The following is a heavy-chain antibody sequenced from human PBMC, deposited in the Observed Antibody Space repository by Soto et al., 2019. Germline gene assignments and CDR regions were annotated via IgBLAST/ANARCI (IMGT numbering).Heavy chain of an antibody. CDR2: IKSETGGGTA. CDR3: TTGIYYDLLTGYHDVAY. Sequence: PGGSLRLSCAASGFNLSHPWMTWVRQAAGKGLEWVGRIKSETGGGTADYAAPVKGRITISRDDSKNTVYLQMNSLKTEDTAVYYCTTGIYYDLLTGYHDVAYWGQGTLVTVS. V-gene: IGHV3-15*01. CDR1: GFNLSHPW. J-gene: IGHJ4*02. D-gene: IGHD3-9*01.